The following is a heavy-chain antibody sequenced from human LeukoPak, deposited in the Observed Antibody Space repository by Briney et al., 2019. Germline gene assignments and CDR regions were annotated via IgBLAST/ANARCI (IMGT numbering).Heavy chain of an antibody. CDR3: ARNPHSSSCYEIWFDP. V-gene: IGHV4-39*01. D-gene: IGHD6-13*01. CDR1: GDSISSTSYY. CDR2: IYYSGST. J-gene: IGHJ5*02. Sequence: SETLSLTCTASGDSISSTSYYWGWIRQPPGKGLEWIASIYYSGSTYYNPSLKSRVTISVDTSKNQFSLKLSSVTAADTAVYYCARNPHSSSCYEIWFDPWGQGTLVTVFS.